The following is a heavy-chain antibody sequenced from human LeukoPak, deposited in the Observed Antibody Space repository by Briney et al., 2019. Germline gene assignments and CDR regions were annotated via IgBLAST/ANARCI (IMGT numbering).Heavy chain of an antibody. CDR3: ARGYCSGGSCYWVY. CDR2: IIPIFGTA. Sequence: SVKVSCKASGGTFSSYAISWVRQAPGQGLEWMGRIIPIFGTANYAQKFQGRVMITTDESTSTAYMELSSLRSEDTAVYYCARGYCSGGSCYWVYWGQGTLVTVSS. CDR1: GGTFSSYA. J-gene: IGHJ4*02. D-gene: IGHD2-15*01. V-gene: IGHV1-69*05.